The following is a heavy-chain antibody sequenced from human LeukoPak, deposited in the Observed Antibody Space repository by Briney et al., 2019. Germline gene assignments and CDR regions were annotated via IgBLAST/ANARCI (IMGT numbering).Heavy chain of an antibody. J-gene: IGHJ4*02. Sequence: ASVKVSCKASGYTFNSYGINWVRQAPGQGLEWMGWISVDNGNTNYAESLQGRVTMTTDTSTSTAYMELRSLRSDDTAVYFCARQGVVGSGYYRDFDYWGQGTLVTVSS. CDR3: ARQGVVGSGYYRDFDY. D-gene: IGHD3-22*01. CDR2: ISVDNGNT. CDR1: GYTFNSYG. V-gene: IGHV1-18*01.